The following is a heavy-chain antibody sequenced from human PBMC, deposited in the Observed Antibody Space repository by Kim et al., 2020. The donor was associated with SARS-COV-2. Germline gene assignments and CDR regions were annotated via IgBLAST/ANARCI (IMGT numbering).Heavy chain of an antibody. CDR1: GGSFSGYY. D-gene: IGHD3-10*01. V-gene: IGHV4-34*01. Sequence: SETLSLTCAVYGGSFSGYYWSWIRQPPGKGLEWIGEINHSGSTNYNPSLKSRVTISVDTSKNQFSLKLSYVTAADTAVYYCARGRVRGVQYGMDVWGQGTTVTVSS. J-gene: IGHJ6*02. CDR3: ARGRVRGVQYGMDV. CDR2: INHSGST.